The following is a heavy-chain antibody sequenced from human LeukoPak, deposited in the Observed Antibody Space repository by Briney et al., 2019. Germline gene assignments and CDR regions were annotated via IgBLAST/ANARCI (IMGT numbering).Heavy chain of an antibody. D-gene: IGHD1-7*01. CDR3: ARGQRNYFRAVDD. Sequence: PSETLSLTCTVSGASITTYYWSWLRQPPGKGLEWIGYIYYSGSTNYNPSLKSRVTMSVDTSKNQFSLRLTSVTAADTAVYYCARGQRNYFRAVDDWGQGPLVTVSS. CDR1: GASITTYY. J-gene: IGHJ4*02. CDR2: IYYSGST. V-gene: IGHV4-59*01.